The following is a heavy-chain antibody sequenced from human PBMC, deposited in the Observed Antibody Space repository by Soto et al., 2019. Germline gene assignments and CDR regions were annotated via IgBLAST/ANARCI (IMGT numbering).Heavy chain of an antibody. J-gene: IGHJ3*02. CDR2: IYYSGST. V-gene: IGHV4-59*01. CDR1: GGSISSYY. CDR3: ARVVSSGSLLFFDI. Sequence: QVQLQESGPGLVKPSETLSLTCTVSGGSISSYYWSWIRQPPRKGLEWIGYIYYSGSTNYNPSLKSRVTISVDTSKNQFALKLSSVTAADTAVYYCARVVSSGSLLFFDIWGQGPMVTLS. D-gene: IGHD3-22*01.